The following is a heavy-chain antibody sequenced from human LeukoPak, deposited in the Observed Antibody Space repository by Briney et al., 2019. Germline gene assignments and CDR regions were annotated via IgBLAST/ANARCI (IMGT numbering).Heavy chain of an antibody. CDR2: ISGGGST. D-gene: IGHD3-3*01. CDR1: GFTFNIYV. V-gene: IGHV3-23*01. J-gene: IGHJ5*02. Sequence: PGGSLRLSCAASGFTFNIYVINWVRQAPGKGLEWVSAISGGGSTYYADSVQGRFTISRDNSKNTLYLQVSRLRVDDTAVYYCARDWIFSFDPWGQGTLVTVSS. CDR3: ARDWIFSFDP.